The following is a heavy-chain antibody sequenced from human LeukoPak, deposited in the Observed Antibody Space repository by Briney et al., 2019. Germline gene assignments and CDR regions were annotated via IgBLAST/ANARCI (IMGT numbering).Heavy chain of an antibody. V-gene: IGHV4-59*01. J-gene: IGHJ6*02. CDR2: TYYIGST. D-gene: IGHD3-3*01. Sequence: SETLSLTCTVSGGSISGYYWSWIRQPPGKGLEWIGDTYYIGSTNYNPSLKSRVTISVDTSKNQFSLNLSSVTAADTAVYHCARDRRFNGMDVWGQGTTVTVSS. CDR1: GGSISGYY. CDR3: ARDRRFNGMDV.